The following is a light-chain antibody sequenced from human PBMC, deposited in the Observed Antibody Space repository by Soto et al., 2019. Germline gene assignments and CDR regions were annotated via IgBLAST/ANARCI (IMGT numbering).Light chain of an antibody. CDR3: QQLSRYPLT. CDR2: SAS. V-gene: IGKV1-9*01. Sequence: DIQLTQSPSVLSASVGDTVTITCRASQALSNYLAWYQRKPGKAPDLLIYSASTLQSGVPSRFSGSGPETEFSLTIRALQPEDFATYYCQQLSRYPLTFGGGTKVDIK. J-gene: IGKJ4*01. CDR1: QALSNY.